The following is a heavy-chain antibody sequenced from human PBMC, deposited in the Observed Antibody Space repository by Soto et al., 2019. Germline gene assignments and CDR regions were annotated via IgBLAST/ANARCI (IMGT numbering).Heavy chain of an antibody. CDR3: DY. V-gene: IGHV3-30*03. D-gene: IGHD1-26*01. CDR2: ISYDGSNK. CDR1: GFTFSSYG. Sequence: GGSLRLSCAASGFTFSSYGMHWVRQAPGKGLEWVAVISYDGSNKYYADSLKLHSMTAADTAMYYCTSGSYYVPGVGPTPYYFDYWGQGTLVTVSS. J-gene: IGHJ4*02.